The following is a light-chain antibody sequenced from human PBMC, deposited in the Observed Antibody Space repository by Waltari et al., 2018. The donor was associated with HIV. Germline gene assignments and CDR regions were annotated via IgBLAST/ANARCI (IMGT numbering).Light chain of an antibody. CDR2: SAS. J-gene: IGKJ2*01. CDR1: QHICSY. Sequence: LKQSPVTPSVSAGDRVTPSCRASQHICSYFSCYQHKTAQSPSLLVYSASIRAPGIPARLTSSRSWTDLNLIISGLQPDDYAVYYCHQYNDCPRSTFGQGTKVEIK. V-gene: IGKV3-11*01. CDR3: HQYNDCPRST.